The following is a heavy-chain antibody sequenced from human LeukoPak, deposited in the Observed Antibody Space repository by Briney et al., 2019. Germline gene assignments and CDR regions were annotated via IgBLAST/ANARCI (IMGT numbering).Heavy chain of an antibody. J-gene: IGHJ4*02. CDR3: AKPDWSGYYFFDY. V-gene: IGHV3-23*01. CDR2: ISDSGGST. D-gene: IGHD3-3*01. Sequence: PGGSLRLSCVASGFTFSSYAMSWVRQAPGKGLEWVSAISDSGGSTYYADSVKGRFTISRDNSKNTLYLQMNSLRAEDTAVYYCAKPDWSGYYFFDYWGQGTLVTVSS. CDR1: GFTFSSYA.